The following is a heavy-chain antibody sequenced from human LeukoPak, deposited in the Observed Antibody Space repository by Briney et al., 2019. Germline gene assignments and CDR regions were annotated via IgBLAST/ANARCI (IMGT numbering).Heavy chain of an antibody. CDR3: ARVLAVAGSYYFDY. V-gene: IGHV4-39*01. J-gene: IGHJ4*02. Sequence: PSETLSLTCTVSGGSISSSSYYWGWIRQPPGKGLEWIGSIYYSGSTYYNPSLKSRVTISVDTSKNQFSLKLSSVTAADMAVYYCARVLAVAGSYYFDYWGQGTLVTVSS. CDR1: GGSISSSSYY. D-gene: IGHD6-19*01. CDR2: IYYSGST.